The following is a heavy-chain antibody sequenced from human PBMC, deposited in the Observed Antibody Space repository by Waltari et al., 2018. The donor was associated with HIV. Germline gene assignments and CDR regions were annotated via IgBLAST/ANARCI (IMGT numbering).Heavy chain of an antibody. V-gene: IGHV3-23*01. Sequence: EVQLLESGGGWVQPGGSLRRSCAASGLPLSSYAMSWVRQAPGKVLEWVSTFSSSGGGTYYADSVKGRFTISRDNSKNTLYMQMNSLRAEDTAVYYCAKVYGGKGFDYWGQGTLVTVSS. CDR1: GLPLSSYA. D-gene: IGHD4-17*01. CDR2: FSSSGGGT. J-gene: IGHJ4*02. CDR3: AKVYGGKGFDY.